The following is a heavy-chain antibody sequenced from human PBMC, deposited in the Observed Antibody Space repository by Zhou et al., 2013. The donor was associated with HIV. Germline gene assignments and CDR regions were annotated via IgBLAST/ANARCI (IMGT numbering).Heavy chain of an antibody. V-gene: IGHV1-69*05. J-gene: IGHJ5*02. Sequence: QVQLVQSGAEVKKPGSSVKVSCKASGNTFSSYGISWVRQAPGQGLEWMGGIIPMFGTTNYAQKFQGRVTITTDDSTSTAYMELSSLRSEDTAVYYCARVMVRGVVIRAWFDPWGQGTLVTVSS. CDR2: IIPMFGTT. CDR1: GNTFSSYG. CDR3: ARVMVRGVVIRAWFDP. D-gene: IGHD3-10*01.